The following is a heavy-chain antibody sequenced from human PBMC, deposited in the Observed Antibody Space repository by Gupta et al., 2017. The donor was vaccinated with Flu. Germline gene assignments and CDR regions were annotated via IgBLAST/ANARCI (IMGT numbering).Heavy chain of an antibody. V-gene: IGHV3-21*02. J-gene: IGHJ4*02. CDR1: TFALSTSY. CDR3: ARARTPCTNGVCFRLDS. CDR2: ISGESSDI. Sequence: EVQLVEYAGGLVKPGGSLKLSCAASTFALSTSYMTWVRQSPGRGLEWVSAISGESSDIYYADSIKGRFTISRDNAKNSLYLQMNNLQVEDTALYYCARARTPCTNGVCFRLDSWGQGTLVTVSS. D-gene: IGHD2-8*01.